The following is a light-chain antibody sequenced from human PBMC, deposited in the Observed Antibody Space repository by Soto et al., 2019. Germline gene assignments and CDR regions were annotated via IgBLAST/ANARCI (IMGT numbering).Light chain of an antibody. J-gene: IGLJ1*01. CDR1: SSDVGSYNY. Sequence: QSVLTQPASVSGSPGQSITISCTGTSSDVGSYNYVSWYQLHPGKAPKLMIYEVSNRPSGVSNRFSGSKSGDTASLTISGLQAEDEADYYCSSYTPRTTLSVFGTGTKVTVL. CDR3: SSYTPRTTLSV. CDR2: EVS. V-gene: IGLV2-14*01.